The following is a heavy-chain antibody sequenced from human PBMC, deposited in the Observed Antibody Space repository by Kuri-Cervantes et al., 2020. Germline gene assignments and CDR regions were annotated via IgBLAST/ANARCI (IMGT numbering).Heavy chain of an antibody. D-gene: IGHD3-3*01. V-gene: IGHV4-30-4*01. Sequence: LRLSCTVSGGSISSGDYYWSWIRQPPGKGLEWIGYIYYSGSTYYNPSLKSRVTISVDTSKNQFSLKLSSVTAADTAVYYCAREGVLRFLEWLPPRNYYYYMDVWGKGTTVTVSS. CDR3: AREGVLRFLEWLPPRNYYYYMDV. J-gene: IGHJ6*03. CDR2: IYYSGST. CDR1: GGSISSGDYY.